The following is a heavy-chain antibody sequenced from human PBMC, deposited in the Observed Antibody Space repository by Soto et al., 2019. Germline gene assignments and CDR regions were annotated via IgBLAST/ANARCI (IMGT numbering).Heavy chain of an antibody. V-gene: IGHV5-51*01. D-gene: IGHD2-21*02. CDR2: IYPGDSDT. CDR3: ARHWDCGGDCYSHYYYGMDV. J-gene: IGHJ6*02. Sequence: GESLKISCKGSGYSFTSYWIGWVRQMPGKGLEWMGIIYPGDSDTRYSPSFQGQVTISADKSISTAYLQWSSLKASDTAMYYCARHWDCGGDCYSHYYYGMDVWGQGTTVTVSS. CDR1: GYSFTSYW.